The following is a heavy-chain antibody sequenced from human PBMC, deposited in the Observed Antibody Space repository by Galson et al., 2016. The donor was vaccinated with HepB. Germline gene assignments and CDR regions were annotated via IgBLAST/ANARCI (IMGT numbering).Heavy chain of an antibody. J-gene: IGHJ3*02. D-gene: IGHD5-12*01. V-gene: IGHV4-31*02. Sequence: SLKSRLTISVDTSKNQFSLKLSSLTAADTAVYYCARAVRGYSGYDAFDIWGQGTMVTVSS. CDR3: ARAVRGYSGYDAFDI.